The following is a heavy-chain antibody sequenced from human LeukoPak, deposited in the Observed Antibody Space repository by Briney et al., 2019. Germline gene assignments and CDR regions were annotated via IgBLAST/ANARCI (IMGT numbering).Heavy chain of an antibody. CDR3: ARLRREDSSGYPYYFDY. Sequence: SETLSLTCTVSGGPLSSSSYYWGWIRQPPGKGLEWIGSIYYSGSTYYNPSLKSRVTISVDTSKNQFSLKLSSVTAADTAVYYCARLRREDSSGYPYYFDYWGQGTLVTVSS. J-gene: IGHJ4*02. CDR2: IYYSGST. CDR1: GGPLSSSSYY. V-gene: IGHV4-39*01. D-gene: IGHD3-22*01.